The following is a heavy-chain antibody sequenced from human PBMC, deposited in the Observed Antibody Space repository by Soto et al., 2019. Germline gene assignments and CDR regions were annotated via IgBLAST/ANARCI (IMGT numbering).Heavy chain of an antibody. V-gene: IGHV4-31*03. CDR1: GGSISSGGYY. CDR2: IYYSGST. CDR3: ARSVFP. J-gene: IGHJ5*02. Sequence: QVQLQESGPGLVKPSQSLSLTYTVSGGSISSGGYYWNWIRQHPGKGLEWIGYIYYSGSTYYNPSLKSRVSISVDTSKNHFSLKLTSVTAADSAVYYCARSVFPWGRGTLVTVSS.